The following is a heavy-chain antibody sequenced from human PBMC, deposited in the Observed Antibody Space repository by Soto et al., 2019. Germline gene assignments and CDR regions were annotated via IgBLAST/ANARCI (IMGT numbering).Heavy chain of an antibody. Sequence: QITLKESGPTLVKPTQTLTLTCTFSGFSLSTSGVGVGWIRQPPGKALEWLTFIYWDDDKRNSPFLKSRLTISQDTSKNQVVLTMTNMDPVDTATYYSAHLVVAGITYCFDSWGQGTLVTVSS. CDR3: AHLVVAGITYCFDS. CDR1: GFSLSTSGVG. CDR2: IYWDDDK. J-gene: IGHJ4*02. D-gene: IGHD2-15*01. V-gene: IGHV2-5*02.